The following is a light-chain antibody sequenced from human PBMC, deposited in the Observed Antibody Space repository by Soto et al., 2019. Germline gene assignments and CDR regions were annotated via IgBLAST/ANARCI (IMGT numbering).Light chain of an antibody. J-gene: IGKJ1*01. CDR2: DTS. CDR3: QQRSAWPPT. CDR1: ESISNY. Sequence: EIVLTQSPATLSLSPGEKATLSCRASESISNYLAWYQQQAAQAPRLLIYDTSNRASGIPARFSGSGSGTDFTLIISSLEPEDFAVYYCQQRSAWPPTFGQGTRVEIK. V-gene: IGKV3-11*01.